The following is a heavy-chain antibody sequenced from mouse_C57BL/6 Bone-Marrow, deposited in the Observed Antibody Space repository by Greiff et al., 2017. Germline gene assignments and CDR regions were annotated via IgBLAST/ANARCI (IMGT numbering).Heavy chain of an antibody. CDR2: INPNNGGT. CDR3: ARRHSTPPRAMDD. J-gene: IGHJ4*01. V-gene: IGHV1-26*01. Sequence: EVQLQQSGPELVKPGASVKLSCTASGYTFTDYYMNWVKQSHGKSLEWIGDINPNNGGTSYNQKFKGKATLTVDKSSSTAYMELRSLTSEDSAVYDCARRHSTPPRAMDDWGQGTTVTVSS. CDR1: GYTFTDYY. D-gene: IGHD2-1*01.